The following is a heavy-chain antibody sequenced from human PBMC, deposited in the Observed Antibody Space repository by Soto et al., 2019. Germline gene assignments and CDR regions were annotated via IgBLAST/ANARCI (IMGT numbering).Heavy chain of an antibody. V-gene: IGHV3-64*01. CDR2: ISNDGGGA. D-gene: IGHD3-9*01. CDR1: GFTFSSYA. Sequence: EVQLVESGGGLVQPGGSLRLSCAASGFTFSSYAMHWVRQAPGKGLEYVSAISNDGGGAYYAYSVKGRFTISRDNSKNTLYLQMDSLRVEDMAIYYCTRAPSLTLLYDYWGQGTLVTVSS. J-gene: IGHJ4*02. CDR3: TRAPSLTLLYDY.